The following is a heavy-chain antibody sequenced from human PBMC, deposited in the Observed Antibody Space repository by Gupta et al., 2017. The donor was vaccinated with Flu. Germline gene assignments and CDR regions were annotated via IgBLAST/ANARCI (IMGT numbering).Heavy chain of an antibody. CDR1: GGSFSGYY. D-gene: IGHD3-3*01. Sequence: QVQLQQWGAGLLKPSETLSLTCAVYGGSFSGYYWSWIRQPPGKGLEWIGEINHSGSTNYNPSLKSRVTISVDTSKNQFSLKLNSVTAADTAVYYCANYYDFWSGNYGMDVWGQGTTVTVSS. CDR3: ANYYDFWSGNYGMDV. CDR2: INHSGST. V-gene: IGHV4-34*01. J-gene: IGHJ6*02.